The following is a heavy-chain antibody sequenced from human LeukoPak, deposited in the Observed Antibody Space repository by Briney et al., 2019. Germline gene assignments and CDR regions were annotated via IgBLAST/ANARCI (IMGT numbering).Heavy chain of an antibody. CDR1: GGYFSGYY. J-gene: IGHJ6*03. CDR3: ARGHRDGYKFARGYYYYYMDV. CDR2: INHSGST. Sequence: SETLSLTCAVYGGYFSGYYWSWIRQPPGKGLEWIGEINHSGSTNYNPSLKSRVTISVDTSKNQFSLKLSSVTAADTAVYYCARGHRDGYKFARGYYYYYMDVWGKGTTVTVSS. D-gene: IGHD5-24*01. V-gene: IGHV4-34*01.